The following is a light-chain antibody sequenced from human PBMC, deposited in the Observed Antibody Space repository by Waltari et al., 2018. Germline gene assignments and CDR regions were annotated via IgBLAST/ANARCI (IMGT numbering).Light chain of an antibody. CDR3: SSYISSSTLEL. CDR2: DVS. Sequence: QSALTQPASVSGSPGQSITIPCTGTSSDVGGYNYFFWYQQHPGKAPKLMIYDVSNRPSGVSNRFSGSKSGNTASLTISGLQAEDEADYYCSSYISSSTLELFGGGTSLTVL. J-gene: IGLJ2*01. CDR1: SSDVGGYNY. V-gene: IGLV2-14*03.